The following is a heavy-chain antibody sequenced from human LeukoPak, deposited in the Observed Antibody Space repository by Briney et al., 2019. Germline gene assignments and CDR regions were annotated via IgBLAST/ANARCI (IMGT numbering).Heavy chain of an antibody. J-gene: IGHJ2*01. CDR2: IYYNGST. D-gene: IGHD6-13*01. Sequence: SETLSLTCTVSGGSIRSYYWSWIRQPPGKGLEWIAYIYYNGSTNYNPSLKSRVTISVDTSKNQFSLKLSSVTAADTAVYYCARVYYSNSYDYWYFDLWGRGTLVTVSS. CDR1: GGSIRSYY. CDR3: ARVYYSNSYDYWYFDL. V-gene: IGHV4-59*01.